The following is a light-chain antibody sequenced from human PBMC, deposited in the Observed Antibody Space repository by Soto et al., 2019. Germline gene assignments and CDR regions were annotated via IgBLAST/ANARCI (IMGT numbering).Light chain of an antibody. Sequence: QSMLTQPASVSGSPGHSITIACTGTSSDVGLYDYVSWYQQHPGKAPQLMIYAVSNRPSGVSNRFSASKSGNTASLFISGLQAEEEADYYCSSYTSDRPYVFGSGTTSPS. J-gene: IGLJ1*01. V-gene: IGLV2-14*01. CDR1: SSDVGLYDY. CDR2: AVS. CDR3: SSYTSDRPYV.